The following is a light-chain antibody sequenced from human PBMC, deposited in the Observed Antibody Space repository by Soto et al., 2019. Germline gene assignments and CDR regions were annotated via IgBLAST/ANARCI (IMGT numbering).Light chain of an antibody. J-gene: IGKJ3*01. CDR2: KAS. Sequence: DIQMTQSPSTLSASVGDRVTITCRASQSISSWLAWYQQKPGKAPKLLIYKASSLESGVPSRFSGSGFGTEFILHISSLPPYDFANYYCQQDNSYPITFGPGTKVDIK. CDR3: QQDNSYPIT. CDR1: QSISSW. V-gene: IGKV1-5*03.